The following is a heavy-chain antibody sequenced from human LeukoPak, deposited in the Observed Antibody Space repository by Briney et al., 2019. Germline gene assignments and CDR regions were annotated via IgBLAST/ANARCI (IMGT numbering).Heavy chain of an antibody. J-gene: IGHJ3*02. CDR2: ISSSSSYI. CDR1: GFTFSSYN. D-gene: IGHD4-11*01. Sequence: PGGSLRLSCAASGFTFSSYNMNWVRQAPGKGLEWVSSISSSSSYIYYADSVKGRFTISRDNAENSLYLQMNSLRAEDTAVYYCARDDYSNYRAFDIWGQGTMVTVSS. V-gene: IGHV3-21*01. CDR3: ARDDYSNYRAFDI.